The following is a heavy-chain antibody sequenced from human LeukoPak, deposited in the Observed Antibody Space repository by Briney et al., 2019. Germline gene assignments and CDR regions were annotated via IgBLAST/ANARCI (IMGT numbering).Heavy chain of an antibody. CDR2: IYNSGSA. CDR1: GASIRRTSYY. Sequence: SETLSLTCTVSGASIRRTSYYWGWIRQPPGQGLEWIGTIYNSGSAYYNPSLKSRVTISVDTSKNQFSLKVSSVTAADTAVYYCASGSGYFFDYWGQGTLVTVSP. CDR3: ASGSGYFFDY. V-gene: IGHV4-39*01. J-gene: IGHJ4*02. D-gene: IGHD1-14*01.